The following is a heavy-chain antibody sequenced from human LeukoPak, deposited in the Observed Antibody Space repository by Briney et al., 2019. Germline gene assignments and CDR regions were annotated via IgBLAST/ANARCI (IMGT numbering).Heavy chain of an antibody. D-gene: IGHD2-2*01. CDR1: GYTFTSYG. V-gene: IGHV1-18*01. CDR3: ARRYCSSTSCVSPYYYYYYMDV. J-gene: IGHJ6*03. Sequence: ASVKVSCKASGYTFTSYGISWVRQAPGQGLEWMGWISAYNGNTNYAQKLQGRVTMTTDTSTSTAYMELRSLRSDDTAVYYCARRYCSSTSCVSPYYYYYYMDVWGKGTTVTVSS. CDR2: ISAYNGNT.